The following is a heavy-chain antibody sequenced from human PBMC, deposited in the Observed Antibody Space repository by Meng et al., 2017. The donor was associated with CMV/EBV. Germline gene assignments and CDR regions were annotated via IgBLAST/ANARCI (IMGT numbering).Heavy chain of an antibody. Sequence: GGSLRLSCAASGFTFSSYGMHWVRQAPGKGLEWVAFIRYDGSNKYYVDSVKGRFTISADNAKNSLYLQMNSLRAEDTAVYYCSKNGGRLIEHWGQGTMVTVSS. J-gene: IGHJ1*01. D-gene: IGHD3-16*01. V-gene: IGHV3-30*02. CDR1: GFTFSSYG. CDR2: IRYDGSNK. CDR3: SKNGGRLIEH.